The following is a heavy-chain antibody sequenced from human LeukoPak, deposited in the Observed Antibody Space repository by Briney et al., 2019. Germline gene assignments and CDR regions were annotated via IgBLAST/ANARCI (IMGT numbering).Heavy chain of an antibody. CDR2: TYSDGNT. CDR1: GFSVSSDY. J-gene: IGHJ6*02. D-gene: IGHD1-26*01. CDR3: AKDKGWGYSTYDFYGMDV. V-gene: IGHV3-53*01. Sequence: GGSLRLSCAASGFSVSSDYMSWVRQAPGKGLEWVSVTYSDGNTYYADSVKGRFTASRDSSKNMLYLQMNSLRAEDTAVYYCAKDKGWGYSTYDFYGMDVWGQGTTVTVSS.